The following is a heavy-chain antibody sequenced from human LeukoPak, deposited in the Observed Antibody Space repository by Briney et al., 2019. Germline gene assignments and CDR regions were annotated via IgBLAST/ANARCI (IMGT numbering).Heavy chain of an antibody. CDR3: VRVSFGGGSTGLDH. D-gene: IGHD2-15*01. CDR2: INPSSGGT. V-gene: IGHV1-46*01. CDR1: GYTFTRYH. J-gene: IGHJ4*03. Sequence: ASVKISCKASGYTFTRYHMHWVRQAPGQGLEWMGIINPSSGGTRFAQKFQGRVTMSSDASTNTVYMDLSSLRSEDTAVYHCVRVSFGGGSTGLDHWGPGTLVTVSS.